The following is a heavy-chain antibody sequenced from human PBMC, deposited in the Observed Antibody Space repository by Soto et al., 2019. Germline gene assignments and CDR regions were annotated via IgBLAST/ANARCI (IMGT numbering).Heavy chain of an antibody. J-gene: IGHJ4*02. V-gene: IGHV3-53*02. CDR2: IYSGGST. Sequence: EVQLVETGGGLIQPGGSLRLSCAASGFTVSSNYMSWVRQAPGKGLEWVSVIYSGGSTYYADSVKGRFTISRDNSKNTLYLQMNSLRAEDTAVYYCARTGYSGGWYEAPDYWGQGTLVTVSS. CDR3: ARTGYSGGWYEAPDY. CDR1: GFTVSSNY. D-gene: IGHD6-19*01.